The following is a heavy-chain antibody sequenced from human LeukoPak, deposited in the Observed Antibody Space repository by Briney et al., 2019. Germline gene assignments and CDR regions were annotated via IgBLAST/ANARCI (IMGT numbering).Heavy chain of an antibody. CDR3: ARDPLPYYDSSGYRSYYYYMDV. CDR2: IIPILGTA. CDR1: GGTFSSYA. D-gene: IGHD3-22*01. V-gene: IGHV1-69*05. J-gene: IGHJ6*03. Sequence: SVKVSCKASGGTFSSYAISWVRQAPGRGLEWMGGIIPILGTANYAQKFQGRVTITTDESTSTAYMELSSLRSEDTAVYYCARDPLPYYDSSGYRSYYYYMDVWGKGTTVTVSS.